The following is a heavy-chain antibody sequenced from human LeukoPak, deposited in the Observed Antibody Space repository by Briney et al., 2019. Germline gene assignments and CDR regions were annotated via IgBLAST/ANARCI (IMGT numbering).Heavy chain of an antibody. D-gene: IGHD3-22*01. CDR1: GFTFSSYS. Sequence: PGGSLRLSCSASGFTFSSYSMNWVRQAPGKGLEWVSYISSSSSTICYADSVKGRFTISRDNSKNTLYLQMNSLRAEDTAVYYCAKRSYDSSGYGFDYWGQGTLVTVSS. J-gene: IGHJ4*02. CDR2: ISSSSSTI. CDR3: AKRSYDSSGYGFDY. V-gene: IGHV3-48*01.